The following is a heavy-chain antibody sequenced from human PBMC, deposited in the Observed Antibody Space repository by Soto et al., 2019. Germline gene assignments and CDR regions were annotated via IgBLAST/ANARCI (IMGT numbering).Heavy chain of an antibody. J-gene: IGHJ4*02. CDR2: FRAYDAKT. V-gene: IGHV1-18*01. CDR3: ASMRTYYDVLTGSSKYYFDY. CDR1: GTSFSSYG. Sequence: ASVKVSCKASGTSFSSYGVGWVRQAPGQGLEWMGYFRAYDAKTYYEQRLQGRVTMTTDTSTSTAYMDLRSLRSDDTAVYYCASMRTYYDVLTGSSKYYFDYWGQGTLVTVSS. D-gene: IGHD3-9*01.